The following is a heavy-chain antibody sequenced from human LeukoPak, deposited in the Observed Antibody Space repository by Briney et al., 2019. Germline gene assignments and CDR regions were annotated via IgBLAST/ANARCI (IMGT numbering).Heavy chain of an antibody. Sequence: ASVKVSCKASGYIFTNYGISWVRQAPGQGLEWMGWISGYNGYTHYAQNLQGRVTMTTDTSTRTAYMEMRSPRSDDTAVYYCARDGLHRMNGYGGWFDPWGQGTLVTVSS. CDR2: ISGYNGYT. J-gene: IGHJ5*02. CDR3: ARDGLHRMNGYGGWFDP. V-gene: IGHV1-18*01. D-gene: IGHD4-23*01. CDR1: GYIFTNYG.